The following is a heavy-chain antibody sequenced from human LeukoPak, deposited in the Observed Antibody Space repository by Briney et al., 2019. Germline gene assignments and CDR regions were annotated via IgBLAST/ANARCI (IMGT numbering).Heavy chain of an antibody. CDR1: GGSFSGYY. Sequence: PSETLSLTCAVHGGSFSGYYWSWIRQPPGKGLEWIGEINHSGSTNDNPSLKSRVTISVDTSKNQFSLKLSSVTAADTVVYYWARWEGGSYYDFDYWGQGTLVTVSS. D-gene: IGHD1-26*01. V-gene: IGHV4-34*01. CDR3: ARWEGGSYYDFDY. CDR2: INHSGST. J-gene: IGHJ4*02.